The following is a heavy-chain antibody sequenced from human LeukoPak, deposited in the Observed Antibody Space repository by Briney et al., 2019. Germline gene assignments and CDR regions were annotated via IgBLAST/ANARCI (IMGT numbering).Heavy chain of an antibody. CDR1: GFTFSSYA. V-gene: IGHV3-64*01. CDR2: ISSNGDST. J-gene: IGHJ3*02. D-gene: IGHD6-6*01. CDR3: ASELVIAARQRDDAFDI. Sequence: PGGSLRLSCAASGFTFSSYAMHWVRQAPGKGLEYVSAISSNGDSTYYANSVKGRFTISRDNSKNTLYLQMGSLRAEDMAVYYCASELVIAARQRDDAFDIWGQGTMVTVSS.